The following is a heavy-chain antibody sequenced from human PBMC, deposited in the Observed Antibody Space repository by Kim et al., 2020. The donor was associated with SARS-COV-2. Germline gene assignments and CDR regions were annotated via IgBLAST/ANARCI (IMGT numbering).Heavy chain of an antibody. V-gene: IGHV3-11*01. Sequence: GGSLRLSCAASGFTFSDYYMSWIRQAPGKGLEWVSYISSSGSTIYYADSVKGRFTISRDNAKNSLYLQMNSLRAEDTAVYYCARAGEQQLGSHYYYYGMDVWGQGTTVTVSS. CDR2: ISSSGSTI. CDR3: ARAGEQQLGSHYYYYGMDV. CDR1: GFTFSDYY. J-gene: IGHJ6*02. D-gene: IGHD6-13*01.